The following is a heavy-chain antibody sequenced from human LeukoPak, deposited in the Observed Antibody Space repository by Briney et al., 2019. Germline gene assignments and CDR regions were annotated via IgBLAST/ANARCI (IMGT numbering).Heavy chain of an antibody. CDR3: ARPISSQGYFGVVID. V-gene: IGHV4-38-2*01. J-gene: IGHJ4*02. CDR1: GYSISSASY. CDR2: IYHSGSP. Sequence: PSETLSLTCAVSGYSISSASYWGWIRQPPGKGLEWIGNIYHSGSPYYNPSLKSRVTISVDTSKNQFSLNLSSVTAADTAVHYCARPISSQGYFGVVIDWGQGTLVTVSS. D-gene: IGHD3-3*01.